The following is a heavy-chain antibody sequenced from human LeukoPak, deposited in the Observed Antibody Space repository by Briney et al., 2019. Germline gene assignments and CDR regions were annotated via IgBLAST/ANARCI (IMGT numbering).Heavy chain of an antibody. CDR2: IYYSGST. CDR1: GGSISSYY. Sequence: SETLSLTCTVSGGSISSYYWSWIRQPPGKGLEWIGYIYYSGSTNYNPSLKSRVTISVDTSKNQFSPKLSSVTAADTAVYYCARGYYGSGSYYNNDYWGQGTLVTVSS. D-gene: IGHD3-10*01. V-gene: IGHV4-59*01. J-gene: IGHJ4*02. CDR3: ARGYYGSGSYYNNDY.